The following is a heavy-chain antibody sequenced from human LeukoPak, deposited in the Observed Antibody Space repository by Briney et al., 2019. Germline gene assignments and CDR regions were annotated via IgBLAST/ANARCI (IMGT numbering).Heavy chain of an antibody. D-gene: IGHD6-13*01. Sequence: PGESLRLSCAASGLTFSTYAMSWVRQAPGKGLEWVSTISGNGGTTYYADSVKGRFTISRDNSKNTLYLQMNSLRVEDTAVYYCAKPPPDSSSWLFDYWGQGTLVTVSS. CDR2: ISGNGGTT. J-gene: IGHJ4*02. CDR1: GLTFSTYA. CDR3: AKPPPDSSSWLFDY. V-gene: IGHV3-23*01.